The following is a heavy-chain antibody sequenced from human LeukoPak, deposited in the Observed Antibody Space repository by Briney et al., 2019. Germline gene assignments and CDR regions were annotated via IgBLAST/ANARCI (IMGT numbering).Heavy chain of an antibody. CDR2: IYYSGSP. Sequence: TLSLTRTVSGDSITNNDYYWGWIRQPPGKGLEWIASIYYSGSPYYIPSLKSRATISVDTSRNQFSLQLTSVTATDTAMYFCAGHLMTPAGLRWFDPWGQGILVIVSS. D-gene: IGHD2-2*01. CDR3: AGHLMTPAGLRWFDP. V-gene: IGHV4-39*01. J-gene: IGHJ5*02. CDR1: GDSITNNDYY.